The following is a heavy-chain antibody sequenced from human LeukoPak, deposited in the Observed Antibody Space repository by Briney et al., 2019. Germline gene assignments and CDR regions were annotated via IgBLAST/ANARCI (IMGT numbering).Heavy chain of an antibody. V-gene: IGHV1-69*04. CDR1: GGTFSSYA. CDR2: IIPILGIA. CDR3: ARGYYDNKFDY. J-gene: IGHJ4*02. Sequence: ASVKVSCKASGGTFSSYAISWVRQAPGQGLEWMGRIIPILGIANYAQKFQGRVTITADKSTSTAYMELSSLRSEDTAVYYCARGYYDNKFDYWGQGTLVTVSS. D-gene: IGHD3-22*01.